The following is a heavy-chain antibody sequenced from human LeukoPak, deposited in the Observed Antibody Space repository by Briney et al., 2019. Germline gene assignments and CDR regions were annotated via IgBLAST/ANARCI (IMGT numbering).Heavy chain of an antibody. CDR2: IYYSGST. D-gene: IGHD3-10*01. Sequence: SETLSLTCTVSGGSISSSSYYWGWIHQPPGKGLEWIGSIYYSGSTYYNPSLKSRVTISVDTSKNQFSLKLSSVTAADTAVYYCAREPWFGELVFDYWGQGTLVTVSS. CDR3: AREPWFGELVFDY. V-gene: IGHV4-39*07. CDR1: GGSISSSSYY. J-gene: IGHJ4*02.